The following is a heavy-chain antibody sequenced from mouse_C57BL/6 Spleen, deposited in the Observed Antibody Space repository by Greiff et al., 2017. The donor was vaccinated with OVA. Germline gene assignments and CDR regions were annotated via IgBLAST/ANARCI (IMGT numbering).Heavy chain of an antibody. J-gene: IGHJ2*01. V-gene: IGHV1-26*01. Sequence: VQLQQSGPELVKPGASVKISCKASGYTFTDYYMNWVKQSHGTSLEWIGDINPNNGGTSYTQKFKGKATLTVDKSSSTAYMELRSLTSEDSAVYYRSVYGSSPFDYWGQGTTLTVSS. CDR3: SVYGSSPFDY. CDR2: INPNNGGT. CDR1: GYTFTDYY. D-gene: IGHD1-1*01.